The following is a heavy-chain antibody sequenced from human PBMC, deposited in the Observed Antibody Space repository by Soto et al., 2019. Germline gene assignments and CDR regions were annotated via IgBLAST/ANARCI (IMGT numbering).Heavy chain of an antibody. CDR3: AKAIPPGSYYSAIDY. Sequence: EVQLVESGGGLGQPGRSLRLSCGASGFTFDDYAIHWVRQAPGKGLEWVSGVSWNSDTIGYADSVKGRFTISRDNAKKSVYLQMTSLRSEDTALYYCAKAIPPGSYYSAIDYWGQGTLVTVSS. V-gene: IGHV3-9*01. D-gene: IGHD1-26*01. CDR2: VSWNSDTI. J-gene: IGHJ4*02. CDR1: GFTFDDYA.